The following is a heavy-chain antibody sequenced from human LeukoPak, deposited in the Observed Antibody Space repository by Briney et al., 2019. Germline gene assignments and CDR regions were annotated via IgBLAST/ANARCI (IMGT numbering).Heavy chain of an antibody. CDR1: GYTFTSYY. CDR3: AKDDARGYYGMDV. CDR2: INPNSGGT. D-gene: IGHD6-6*01. Sequence: ASVKVSCKASGYTFTSYYMHWVRQAPGQGLEWMGRINPNSGGTNYAQKFQGRVTMTRDTSISTAYMELSRLRSDDTAVYYCAKDDARGYYGMDVWGQGTTVTVSS. V-gene: IGHV1-2*06. J-gene: IGHJ6*02.